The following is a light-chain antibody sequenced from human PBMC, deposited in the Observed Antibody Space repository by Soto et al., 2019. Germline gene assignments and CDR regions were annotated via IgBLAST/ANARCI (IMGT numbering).Light chain of an antibody. J-gene: IGKJ1*01. CDR3: LQHNHFPWT. CDR2: GAS. Sequence: QMTQSPSSLSASVGDSVTITCRASQGIRKDLGWYQQKPGKAPQRLIYGASFLHTGVPSRFSGSGSGTEFTLTISSLQPEDFATYFCLQHNHFPWTFGQGPRWIS. V-gene: IGKV1-17*01. CDR1: QGIRKD.